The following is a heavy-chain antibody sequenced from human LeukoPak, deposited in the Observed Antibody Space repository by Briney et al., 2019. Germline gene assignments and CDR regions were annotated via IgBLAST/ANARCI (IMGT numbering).Heavy chain of an antibody. Sequence: GGSLRLSCAASGFTFSGYAMCWVRQAPGKGLEWVSAISGSGGSTYYADSVKGRFTISRDNSKNTLYLQMNSLRAEDTAVYYCAKAGYSYGIPFFDYWGQGTLVTVSS. V-gene: IGHV3-23*01. CDR3: AKAGYSYGIPFFDY. CDR1: GFTFSGYA. J-gene: IGHJ4*02. D-gene: IGHD5-18*01. CDR2: ISGSGGST.